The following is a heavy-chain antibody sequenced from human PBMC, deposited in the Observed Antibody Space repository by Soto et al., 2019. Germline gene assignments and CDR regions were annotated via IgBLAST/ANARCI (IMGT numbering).Heavy chain of an antibody. CDR2: IIPMLGMS. V-gene: IGHV1-69*02. Sequence: QVQLVQSGAEVKKPGSSVKVSCKASGDTFNFYTISWVRQAPGQGLEWMGRIIPMLGMSNYAKKFQDRVTIIADKSTSTAYMQMSSLRSEDTAIYYGATSYGSGSRPFDYWGQGTLVTVSS. J-gene: IGHJ4*02. D-gene: IGHD3-10*01. CDR3: ATSYGSGSRPFDY. CDR1: GDTFNFYT.